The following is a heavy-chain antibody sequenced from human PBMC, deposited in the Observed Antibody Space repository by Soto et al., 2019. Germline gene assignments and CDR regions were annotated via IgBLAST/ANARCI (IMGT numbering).Heavy chain of an antibody. V-gene: IGHV3-74*01. CDR2: INSDGSST. D-gene: IGHD6-25*01. CDR1: GLIFSNYW. J-gene: IGHJ4*02. CDR3: ARGGRIVAAACVG. Sequence: EVPLVESGGDLVQPGGSLRLSCAVSGLIFSNYWMHWVRQAPGKGLVWVSRINSDGSSTDYADSVKGRFTISRDNAKNTLYLQMNSLRAEDTAVYYCARGGRIVAAACVGWGQGKVVTVSS.